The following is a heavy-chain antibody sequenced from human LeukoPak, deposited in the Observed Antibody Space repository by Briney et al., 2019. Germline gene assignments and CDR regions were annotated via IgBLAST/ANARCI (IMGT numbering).Heavy chain of an antibody. V-gene: IGHV4-4*07. CDR3: ARAVLATKSEHWFDS. D-gene: IGHD2-8*01. CDR1: GGSISSYY. Sequence: SETLSLTCTVSGGSISSYYWSWIRQPAGKGLEWIGRIYTSGSNNYNPSLKSRVTISVDTSKNQFSLKLSSVTAADTAVYYCARAVLATKSEHWFDSWGQGTLVTVSS. J-gene: IGHJ5*01. CDR2: IYTSGSN.